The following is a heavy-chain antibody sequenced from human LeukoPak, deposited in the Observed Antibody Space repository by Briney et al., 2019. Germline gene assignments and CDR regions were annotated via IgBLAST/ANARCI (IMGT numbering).Heavy chain of an antibody. CDR1: GFTFSNYA. V-gene: IGHV3-30*02. Sequence: GGSLRLSCAASGFTFSNYAMRWVRQAPGKGLEWVAFIRYDGSNKYYADSVKGRFTISRDNSKNTLYLQMSSLRAEDTAAYYCAKSTRDYYGSGSYYIFDYWGQGTLATVSS. D-gene: IGHD3-10*01. CDR3: AKSTRDYYGSGSYYIFDY. J-gene: IGHJ4*02. CDR2: IRYDGSNK.